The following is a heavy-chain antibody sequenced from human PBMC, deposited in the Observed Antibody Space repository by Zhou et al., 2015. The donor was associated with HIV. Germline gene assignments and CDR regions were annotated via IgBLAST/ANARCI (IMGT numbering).Heavy chain of an antibody. Sequence: EVQLFGVWGRLGTAGGGSLRLSCAASGFTVSSNYMSWVRQAPGKGLEWVSVIYSGGSTYYADSVKGRFTISRDNSKNTLYLQMNSLRAEDTAVYYCARSPLTGSFDYWGQGTLVTVSS. D-gene: IGHD1-20*01. CDR1: GFTVSSNY. J-gene: IGHJ4*02. V-gene: IGHV3-53*01. CDR3: ARSPLTGSFDY. CDR2: IYSGGST.